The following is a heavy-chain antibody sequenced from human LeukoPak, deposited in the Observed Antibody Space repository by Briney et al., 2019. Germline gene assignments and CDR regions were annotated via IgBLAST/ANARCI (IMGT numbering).Heavy chain of an antibody. V-gene: IGHV4-59*11. CDR2: IYYSGST. Sequence: PSETLSLTCTVSGGSISSHYWSWIRQPPGKGLEWIGYIYYSGSTNYNPSLKSRVTISVDTSKNQFSLKLSSVTAADTAVYYCARDRTALRYFDWSKVGGMDVWGQGTTVTVSS. CDR1: GGSISSHY. D-gene: IGHD3-9*01. CDR3: ARDRTALRYFDWSKVGGMDV. J-gene: IGHJ6*02.